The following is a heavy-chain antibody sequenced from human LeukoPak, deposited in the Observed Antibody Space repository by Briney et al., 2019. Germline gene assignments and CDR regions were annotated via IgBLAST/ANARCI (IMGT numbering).Heavy chain of an antibody. CDR2: MNPNSGNT. V-gene: IGHV1-8*03. D-gene: IGHD6-19*01. J-gene: IGHJ6*03. CDR3: ARGTKGQWLVPGYYYMDV. CDR1: GYTFTSYD. Sequence: ASVKVSCKASGYTFTSYDINWVRQATGQGLEWMGWMNPNSGNTGYAQKFQGRVTITRNTSISTAYMELSSLRSEDTAVYYCARGTKGQWLVPGYYYMDVWGKGTTVTVSS.